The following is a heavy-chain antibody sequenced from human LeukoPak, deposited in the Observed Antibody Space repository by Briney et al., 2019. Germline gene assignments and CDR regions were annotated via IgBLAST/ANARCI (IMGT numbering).Heavy chain of an antibody. J-gene: IGHJ6*04. CDR3: AELGITMTGGV. Sequence: GGTLRLSCAASGFTFSSYGMSWVRQAPGKGLEWVSAISGSGGSTNYADSVKGRFTISRDNAKNSLYLQMNSLRAEDTAVYYCAELGITMTGGVWGKGTTVTISS. CDR2: ISGSGGST. V-gene: IGHV3-23*01. CDR1: GFTFSSYG. D-gene: IGHD3-10*02.